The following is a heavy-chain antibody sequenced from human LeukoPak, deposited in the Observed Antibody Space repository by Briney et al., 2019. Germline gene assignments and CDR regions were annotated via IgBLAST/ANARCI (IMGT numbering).Heavy chain of an antibody. CDR3: ASLIQNVYYGSEGAGYFDL. J-gene: IGHJ2*01. D-gene: IGHD3-10*01. CDR2: MNPNSGKT. CDR1: GYTFTSYD. V-gene: IGHV1-8*01. Sequence: ASVRVSCKASGYTFTSYDIHWVRQATGQGLEWMGWMNPNSGKTGYAQRFQGRVTMTRNTSITTAYMELSSLRSEDTAMYYCASLIQNVYYGSEGAGYFDLWGRGTLVTVSS.